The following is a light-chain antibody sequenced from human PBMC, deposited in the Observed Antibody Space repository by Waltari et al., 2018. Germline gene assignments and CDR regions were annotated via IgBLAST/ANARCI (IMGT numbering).Light chain of an antibody. CDR1: QCVLYSSNNRNF. V-gene: IGKV4-1*01. J-gene: IGKJ1*01. CDR2: RAS. Sequence: DIVMTQSPDSLAVSLGERATINCKSSQCVLYSSNNRNFLAWYQQKPGQPPKLLIYRASTRESGVPDRFSGSGSGTDFTLTISSLQAEDVAVYYCQQYYSTPPTFGQGTKVEIK. CDR3: QQYYSTPPT.